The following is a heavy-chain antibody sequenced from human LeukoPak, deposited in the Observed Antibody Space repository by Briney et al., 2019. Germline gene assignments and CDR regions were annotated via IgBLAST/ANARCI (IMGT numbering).Heavy chain of an antibody. D-gene: IGHD5-24*01. CDR1: GFTFSCYA. CDR2: ISWNSGSI. CDR3: AKDTADWRRDGYNYFDY. J-gene: IGHJ4*02. Sequence: GGSLRLSCAASGFTFSCYAMSWVRQAPGKGLEWVSGISWNSGSIGYADSVKGRFTISRDNAKNSLYLQMNSLRAEDTALYYCAKDTADWRRDGYNYFDYWGQGTLVTVSS. V-gene: IGHV3-9*01.